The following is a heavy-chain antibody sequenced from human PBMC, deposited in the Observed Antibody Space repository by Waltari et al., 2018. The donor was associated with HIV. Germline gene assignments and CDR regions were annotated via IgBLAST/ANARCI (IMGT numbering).Heavy chain of an antibody. Sequence: EVQLLESGGGLVQPGGSRRLPCAAPGFASFSYAMTWVRQSPGRGLEWVSAISGSGADSFYADSVKGRFSISRDNSKNTVYLQMNNLRAADTAIYYCAKAFSDNTAYYYDFWGRGTRVTVAS. D-gene: IGHD3-22*01. CDR2: ISGSGADS. CDR3: AKAFSDNTAYYYDF. CDR1: GFASFSYA. J-gene: IGHJ4*02. V-gene: IGHV3-23*01.